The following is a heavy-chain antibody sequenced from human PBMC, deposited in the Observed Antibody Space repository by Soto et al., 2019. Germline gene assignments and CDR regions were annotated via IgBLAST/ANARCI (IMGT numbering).Heavy chain of an antibody. Sequence: GGSLRLSCAASGFTFSDYYMSWIRQAPGKGLEWVSYISSSSSYTNYADSVKGRFTISRDNAKNSLYLQMNSLRAEDTAVYYCARMERDTAMALVGGMDVWGQGTTVTVSS. CDR1: GFTFSDYY. J-gene: IGHJ6*02. V-gene: IGHV3-11*06. CDR2: ISSSSSYT. CDR3: ARMERDTAMALVGGMDV. D-gene: IGHD5-18*01.